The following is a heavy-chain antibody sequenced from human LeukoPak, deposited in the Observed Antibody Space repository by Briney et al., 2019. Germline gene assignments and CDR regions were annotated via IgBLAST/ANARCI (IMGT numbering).Heavy chain of an antibody. D-gene: IGHD2-15*01. V-gene: IGHV3-30*02. J-gene: IGHJ4*02. CDR3: AKDGGMIGYCSGGSCYAIDY. Sequence: DSVKGRFTISRDNSKNTLYLQMNSLRAEDTAVYYCAKDGGMIGYCSGGSCYAIDYWGQGTLVTVSS.